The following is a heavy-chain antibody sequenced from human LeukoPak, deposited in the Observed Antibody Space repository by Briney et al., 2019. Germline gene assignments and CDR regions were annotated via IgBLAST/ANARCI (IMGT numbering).Heavy chain of an antibody. J-gene: IGHJ6*03. CDR3: ARVRGVAGTYYYYYMDV. CDR1: GYTFTSYD. V-gene: IGHV1-8*01. D-gene: IGHD6-19*01. CDR2: MNPNSRNT. Sequence: PVKVSCKASGYTFTSYDINWVRQATGQGLEWMGWMNPNSRNTGYAQKVQGRVTMTRNTSISTAYMELSSLRSEDTAVYYCARVRGVAGTYYYYYMDVWGKGTTVTLSS.